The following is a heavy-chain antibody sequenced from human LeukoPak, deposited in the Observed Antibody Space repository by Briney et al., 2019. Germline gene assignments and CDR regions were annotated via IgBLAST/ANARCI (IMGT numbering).Heavy chain of an antibody. CDR2: INHSGST. CDR3: ARGRSYSSWSGGYYFDY. D-gene: IGHD6-13*01. CDR1: GGSISSYY. J-gene: IGHJ4*02. V-gene: IGHV4-34*01. Sequence: SETLSLTCTVSGGSISSYYWSWIPQPPGKGLEWIGEINHSGSTNYNPSLKSRVTISVDTSKNQFSLKLSSVTAADTAVYYCARGRSYSSWSGGYYFDYWGQGTLVTVSS.